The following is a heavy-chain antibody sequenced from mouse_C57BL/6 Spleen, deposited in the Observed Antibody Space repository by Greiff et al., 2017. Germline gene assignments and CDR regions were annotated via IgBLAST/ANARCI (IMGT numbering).Heavy chain of an antibody. CDR3: ARLTGDWYFDV. Sequence: VQLQQPGAELVRPGSSVKLSCKASGYTFTSYWMHWVKQRPIQGLEWIGNIDPSDSETHYNQQFKDKATLTVDKSSSTAYMQLSSLTSEDSAVYYCARLTGDWYFDVWGTGTTVTVSS. CDR2: IDPSDSET. V-gene: IGHV1-52*01. J-gene: IGHJ1*03. CDR1: GYTFTSYW. D-gene: IGHD4-1*01.